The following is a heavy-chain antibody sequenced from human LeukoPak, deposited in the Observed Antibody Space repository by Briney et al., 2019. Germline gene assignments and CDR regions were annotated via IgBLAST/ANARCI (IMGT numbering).Heavy chain of an antibody. V-gene: IGHV3-23*01. CDR3: AKYMSSGS. Sequence: GGSLRLSCAASGFTFSNCAMSWVGQAPGKGLEWVSGVSGSGDSTYYADSVKGRFTISRDNSSNTLFLLMNSLRAEDTAVYYCAKYMSSGSWGQGTLVTVSS. J-gene: IGHJ5*02. D-gene: IGHD6-19*01. CDR2: VSGSGDST. CDR1: GFTFSNCA.